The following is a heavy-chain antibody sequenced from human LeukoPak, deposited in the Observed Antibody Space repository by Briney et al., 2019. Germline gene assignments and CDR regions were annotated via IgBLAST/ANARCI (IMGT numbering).Heavy chain of an antibody. D-gene: IGHD1-26*01. Sequence: WASVKVSCKASGYTFINNWMHWVRQAPGQGLEWIGLINPTGTGTLYAQKFQGRVTMTTDTSTSTAYMELRSLRSDDTAVYYCARRRLVGTNWFDPWGQGTLVTVSS. CDR2: INPTGTGT. V-gene: IGHV1-46*01. CDR1: GYTFINNW. CDR3: ARRRLVGTNWFDP. J-gene: IGHJ5*02.